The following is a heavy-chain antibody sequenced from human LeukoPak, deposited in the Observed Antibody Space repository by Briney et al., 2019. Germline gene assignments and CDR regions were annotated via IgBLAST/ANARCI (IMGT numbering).Heavy chain of an antibody. CDR3: ARAITSIAVRD. CDR1: GFTVSNNY. V-gene: IGHV3-66*01. J-gene: IGHJ4*02. D-gene: IGHD6-19*01. Sequence: GGSLRLSCAASGFTVSNNYMSWVRQAPGKGLEWVSIIYSGASTYYADSVKGRLIMSRDNAKNSLYLQMNSLRAEDTAVYYCARAITSIAVRDWGQGTLVTVSS. CDR2: IYSGAST.